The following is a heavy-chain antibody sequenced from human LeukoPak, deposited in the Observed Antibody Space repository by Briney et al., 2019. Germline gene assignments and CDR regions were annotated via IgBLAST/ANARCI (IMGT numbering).Heavy chain of an antibody. CDR3: ARDSCSSTSCYPYAFDI. CDR2: INPNSGGT. Sequence: ASVNVSCKASGYTFTGYYMHWVRQAPGQGLEWMGWINPNSGGTNYAQKFQGRVTMTRDTSISTAYMELSRLRSDDTAVYYCARDSCSSTSCYPYAFDIWGQGTMVTVSS. CDR1: GYTFTGYY. V-gene: IGHV1-2*02. D-gene: IGHD2-2*01. J-gene: IGHJ3*02.